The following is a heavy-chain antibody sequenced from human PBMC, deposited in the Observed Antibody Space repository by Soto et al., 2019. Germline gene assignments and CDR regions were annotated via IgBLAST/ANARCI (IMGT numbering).Heavy chain of an antibody. V-gene: IGHV1-69*12. CDR2: IIPSFGTA. CDR3: AREDPIPAAGHELYYWFDP. J-gene: IGHJ5*02. Sequence: QVQLVQSGAEVKKPGSSVKVSCKASGGTFSSYGISWVRQAPGQGLEWMGGIIPSFGTANCAEKFQGRVTITADESTRRAYMVLSSLRSEDAAVYYCAREDPIPAAGHELYYWFDPCGQGTLVIVS. D-gene: IGHD6-13*01. CDR1: GGTFSSYG.